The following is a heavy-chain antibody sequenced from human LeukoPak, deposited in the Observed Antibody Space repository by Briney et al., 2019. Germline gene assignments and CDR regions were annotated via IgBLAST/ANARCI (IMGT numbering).Heavy chain of an antibody. Sequence: SQTLSLTCTVSGGSISSGSYYWSWIRQPAGKGLEWIGRIYTSGSTNYNPSLKSRVTISVDTSKNQFSLKLSSVTAADTAVYYCARTSYYDILTVNWGQGNLVTVSS. CDR3: ARTSYYDILTVN. CDR1: GGSISSGSYY. J-gene: IGHJ4*02. V-gene: IGHV4-61*02. D-gene: IGHD3-9*01. CDR2: IYTSGST.